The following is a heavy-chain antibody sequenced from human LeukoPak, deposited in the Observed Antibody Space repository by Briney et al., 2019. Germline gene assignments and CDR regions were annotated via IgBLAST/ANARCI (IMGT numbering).Heavy chain of an antibody. CDR2: INHSGST. Sequence: PSETLSLTCAVYGGSFSGYYWSWIRQPPGKGLEWIGEINHSGSTNYNPSLKSRVTIPVDTSKNQFSLKLSSVTAADTAVYYCARGVNYYFDYWGQGTLVTVSS. CDR1: GGSFSGYY. CDR3: ARGVNYYFDY. V-gene: IGHV4-34*01. J-gene: IGHJ4*02. D-gene: IGHD1-20*01.